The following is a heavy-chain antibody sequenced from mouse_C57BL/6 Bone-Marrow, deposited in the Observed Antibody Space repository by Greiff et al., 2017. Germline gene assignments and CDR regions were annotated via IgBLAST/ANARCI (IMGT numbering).Heavy chain of an antibody. CDR1: GYTFTSYW. D-gene: IGHD2-4*01. CDR3: ARKGIYDYDGWFAY. V-gene: IGHV1-69*01. CDR2: IDPSDSYT. Sequence: QVQLQQPGAELVMPGASVKLSCKASGYTFTSYWMHWVKQRPGQGLAWIGEIDPSDSYTNYNQKFKGKSTLTVDKSSSTAYMQLSSLTSEDSAVYYCARKGIYDYDGWFAYWGQGTLVTVSA. J-gene: IGHJ3*01.